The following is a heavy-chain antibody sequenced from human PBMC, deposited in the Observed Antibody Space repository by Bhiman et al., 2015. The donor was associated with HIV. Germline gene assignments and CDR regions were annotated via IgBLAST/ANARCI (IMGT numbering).Heavy chain of an antibody. D-gene: IGHD5-24*01. CDR2: ISYDVSNK. CDR1: GFTFNTYG. CDR3: AKDWGRDGYNEFDY. Sequence: QVQLVESGGGVVQPGRSLRLSCAASGFTFNTYGMHWVRQAPGKGLEWVAVISYDVSNKYYADSVKGRFTISRDNSKNTLYLQMSSLRAEDTAIYYCAKDWGRDGYNEFDYWGQGTLVSVSS. J-gene: IGHJ4*02. V-gene: IGHV3-30*18.